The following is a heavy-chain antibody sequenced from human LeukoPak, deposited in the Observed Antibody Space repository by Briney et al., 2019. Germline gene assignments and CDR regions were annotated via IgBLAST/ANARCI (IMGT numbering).Heavy chain of an antibody. CDR3: AKGAADYDFWSGYLMDV. D-gene: IGHD3-3*01. CDR2: ISHDGSNK. J-gene: IGHJ6*02. V-gene: IGHV3-30*18. CDR1: GFTFSSYG. Sequence: GGSLRLSCAASGFTFSSYGMHWVRQAPGKGLEWVAVISHDGSNKYYADSVKGRFTISRDNSKNTLYLQMNSLRAEDTAVYYCAKGAADYDFWSGYLMDVWGQGTTVTVSS.